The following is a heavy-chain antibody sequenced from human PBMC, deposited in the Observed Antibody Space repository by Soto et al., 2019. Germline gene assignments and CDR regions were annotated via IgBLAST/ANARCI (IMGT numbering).Heavy chain of an antibody. J-gene: IGHJ4*02. D-gene: IGHD4-17*01. V-gene: IGHV5-51*01. Sequence: GESLKISCKGSGYSFTSYWIGWVRQMPGKGLEWMGIIYPGDSDTRYSTSFQGQVTISADKSISTAYLQLSSLKASDTAMYYCASVYGDYAKHFDYWGQGTLVTVSS. CDR2: IYPGDSDT. CDR1: GYSFTSYW. CDR3: ASVYGDYAKHFDY.